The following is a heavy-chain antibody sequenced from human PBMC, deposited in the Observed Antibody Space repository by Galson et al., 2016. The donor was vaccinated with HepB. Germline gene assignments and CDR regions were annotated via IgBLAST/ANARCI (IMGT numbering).Heavy chain of an antibody. CDR2: ISGDASRA. CDR1: RVTFSSYW. Sequence: SLRLSCADSRVTFSSYWMHWVRQVPGEGPVWVSVISGDASRARYADSVAGRFIISRDNTKNTPYSEMNSLRADDTAVYYCVSPLHNDGNSGMSFDIWGQGTMVTVSS. D-gene: IGHD4-23*01. V-gene: IGHV3-74*01. J-gene: IGHJ3*02. CDR3: VSPLHNDGNSGMSFDI.